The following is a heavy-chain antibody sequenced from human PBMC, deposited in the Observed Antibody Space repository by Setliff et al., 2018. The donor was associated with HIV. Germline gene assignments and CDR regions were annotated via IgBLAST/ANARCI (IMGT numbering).Heavy chain of an antibody. CDR2: IKQDGSEK. D-gene: IGHD3-3*01. J-gene: IGHJ6*03. Sequence: GGSLRLSCVASGFTFSSYWMSWVRQAPGKGLEWVANIKQDGSEKYYVDSVKGRFTISRDNAKNSLYLQMNSLRAEDTAVYYCARLYNFWSGYSPDHYYYYMDVWGKGTTVTVSS. V-gene: IGHV3-7*05. CDR1: GFTFSSYW. CDR3: ARLYNFWSGYSPDHYYYYMDV.